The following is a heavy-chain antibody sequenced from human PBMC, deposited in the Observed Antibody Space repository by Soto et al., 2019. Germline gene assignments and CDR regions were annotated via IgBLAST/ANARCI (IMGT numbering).Heavy chain of an antibody. V-gene: IGHV3-21*01. Sequence: EVHLVESGGGLVKPGGSLRLSCAVSGFTFSSCTMNWVRQAPGKGLEWVSSISPSTSHIYYADSVKGRFTISRDNAKXXXXXXXXXXXXXXXXXXXXXXXXGXACHQNYGMDVWGQGTTVTVSS. CDR3: XXXXGXACHQNYGMDV. J-gene: IGHJ6*02. CDR2: ISPSTSHI. CDR1: GFTFSSCT.